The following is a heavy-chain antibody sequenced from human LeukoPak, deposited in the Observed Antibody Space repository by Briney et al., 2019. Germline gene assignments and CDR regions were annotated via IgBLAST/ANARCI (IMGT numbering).Heavy chain of an antibody. J-gene: IGHJ5*02. CDR1: GFTFSTYS. V-gene: IGHV3-23*01. D-gene: IGHD2-2*01. CDR2: ISGGGGST. Sequence: GGSLRLSCAASGFTFSTYSMNWVRQAPGKGLEWVSVISGGGGSTYYADSVKGRFTISRDNSKNTLYLQMNSLRAEDTAVYYCAKGGYCSTTSCYVGWFDPWGQGTLVTVSS. CDR3: AKGGYCSTTSCYVGWFDP.